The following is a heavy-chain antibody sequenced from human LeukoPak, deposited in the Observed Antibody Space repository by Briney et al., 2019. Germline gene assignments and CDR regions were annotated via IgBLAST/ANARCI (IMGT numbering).Heavy chain of an antibody. CDR2: ISAYNGNT. D-gene: IGHD3-22*01. CDR1: GYTFTSYG. V-gene: IGHV1-18*01. J-gene: IGHJ4*02. Sequence: ASVKVSCKASGYTFTSYGISWVRQAPGQGLEWMGWISAYNGNTNYAQKLQGRVTMTTDTSTSTAYMELRSLRSDDTAVYYCARRASWSRYYYDSSGSEIFDYWGQGTLVTVSS. CDR3: ARRASWSRYYYDSSGSEIFDY.